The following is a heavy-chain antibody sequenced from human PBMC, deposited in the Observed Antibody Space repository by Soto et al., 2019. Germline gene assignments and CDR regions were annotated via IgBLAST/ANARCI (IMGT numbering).Heavy chain of an antibody. CDR2: IYYSGST. V-gene: IGHV4-59*01. D-gene: IGHD3-10*01. CDR3: ARDALWFGYFDY. Sequence: QVQLQESGPGLVKPSETLSLTCTVSGGSISSYYWSWILQPPGKGLEWIGYIYYSGSTNYNPSLKSRVTISVDTSKIQSAMKLSSVTAADTAVYYCARDALWFGYFDYWGTGTLVTGSS. J-gene: IGHJ4*02. CDR1: GGSISSYY.